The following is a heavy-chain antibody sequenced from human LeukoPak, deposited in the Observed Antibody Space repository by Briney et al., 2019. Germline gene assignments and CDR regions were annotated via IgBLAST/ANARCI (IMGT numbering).Heavy chain of an antibody. J-gene: IGHJ4*02. Sequence: GGSLRLSCVASGFTFNNYWMNWVRQAPGKGLEWVSSISSRAGSIYYADSVKGRFTISRDNAKNSLYLQMNSLRDEDTAAYYCARVGALSSSWLLYWGQGTLVTVSS. CDR2: ISSRAGSI. D-gene: IGHD6-13*01. V-gene: IGHV3-48*02. CDR1: GFTFNNYW. CDR3: ARVGALSSSWLLY.